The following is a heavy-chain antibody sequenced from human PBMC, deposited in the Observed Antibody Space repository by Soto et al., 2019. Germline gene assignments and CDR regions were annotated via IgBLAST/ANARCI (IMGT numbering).Heavy chain of an antibody. CDR1: VESFSGYY. J-gene: IGHJ5*02. Sequence: PSESTSLTRAVYVESFSGYYWSWIRQQPGKGLEWIGEINHSGGTNYNPSLKSRVTISVDTSKNQFSLKLSSVTAADTAVYYCARAGYCSGGSCYFVFWFGPWGQGTLVTVSS. CDR3: ARAGYCSGGSCYFVFWFGP. CDR2: INHSGGT. D-gene: IGHD2-15*01. V-gene: IGHV4-34*01.